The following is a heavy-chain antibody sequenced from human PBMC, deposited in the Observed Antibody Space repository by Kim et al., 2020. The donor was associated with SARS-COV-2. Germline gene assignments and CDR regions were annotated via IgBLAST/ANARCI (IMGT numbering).Heavy chain of an antibody. CDR2: IYYSGST. V-gene: IGHV4-31*03. J-gene: IGHJ4*01. CDR1: GYSITGGYYY. CDR3: ARVRPYRPFDY. D-gene: IGHD6-25*01. Sequence: SETLSLTCTVSGYSITGGYYYWSWIRQHPGKGLEWIGYIYYSGSTYYNPSLRSRVTISVNTSNNQFSLNLTSVTAADTAMYYCARVRPYRPFDYWGHGTLVTVSS.